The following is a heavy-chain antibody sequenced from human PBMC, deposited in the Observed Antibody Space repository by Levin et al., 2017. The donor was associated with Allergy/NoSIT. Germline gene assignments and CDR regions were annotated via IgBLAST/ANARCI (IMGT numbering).Heavy chain of an antibody. CDR2: IIPIFGTA. CDR3: ARSRITMIVVAPDAFDI. J-gene: IGHJ3*02. CDR1: GGTFSSYA. Sequence: SVKVSCKASGGTFSSYAISWVRQAPGQGLEWMGGIIPIFGTANYAQKFQGRVTITADKSTSTAYMELSSLRSEDTAVYYCARSRITMIVVAPDAFDIWGQGTMVTVSS. D-gene: IGHD3-22*01. V-gene: IGHV1-69*06.